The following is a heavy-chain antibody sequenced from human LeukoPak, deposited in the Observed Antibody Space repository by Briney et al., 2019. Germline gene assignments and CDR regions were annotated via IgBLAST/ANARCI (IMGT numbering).Heavy chain of an antibody. J-gene: IGHJ3*02. CDR1: GFTFSNYW. V-gene: IGHV3-74*01. CDR3: IREYSSSSGRAFDI. CDR2: LSTYGNNT. Sequence: GGSLRLSCAPSGFTFSNYWMHGVPQAPGKGLVCVSRLSTYGNNTNYADSVKGRFTISRDNAKNTLYLQMNSLRAEDTAVYYCIREYSSSSGRAFDIWGQGTMVTVSS. D-gene: IGHD6-6*01.